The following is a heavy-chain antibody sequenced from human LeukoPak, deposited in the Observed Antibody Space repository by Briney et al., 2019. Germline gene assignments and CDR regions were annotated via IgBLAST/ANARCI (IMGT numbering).Heavy chain of an antibody. Sequence: GGSLRLSCAASGFAFSTYAMTWVRQAPGEGLEWVSAITTSIGSTYYADSVKGRFTISRDNSKNRLYLQMNSLRAEDTAIYYCGRGVTTIDYWGQGTLVTVSS. CDR3: GRGVTTIDY. D-gene: IGHD4-17*01. CDR2: ITTSIGST. V-gene: IGHV3-23*01. J-gene: IGHJ4*02. CDR1: GFAFSTYA.